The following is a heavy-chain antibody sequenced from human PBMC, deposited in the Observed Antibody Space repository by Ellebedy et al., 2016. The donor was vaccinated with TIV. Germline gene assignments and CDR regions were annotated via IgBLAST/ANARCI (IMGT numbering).Heavy chain of an antibody. J-gene: IGHJ3*01. CDR2: IHYSGST. CDR3: AKEWSAFDL. CDR1: GGSISSFY. Sequence: MPSETLSLTCTVSGGSISSFYWHWSRQPPGKGLEWIGYIHYSGSTSYNPSLKSRVTMSTDTSKNQFSHKLTSVTAADTAVYFCAKEWSAFDLWGRGTVVTVSS. D-gene: IGHD2-15*01. V-gene: IGHV4-59*01.